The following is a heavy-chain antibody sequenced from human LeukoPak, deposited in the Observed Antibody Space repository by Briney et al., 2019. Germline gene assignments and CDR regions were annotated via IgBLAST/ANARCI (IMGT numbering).Heavy chain of an antibody. J-gene: IGHJ4*02. D-gene: IGHD6-13*01. CDR2: IYRDGST. CDR1: GFSVSINY. Sequence: AGGSLRLSCAGSGFSVSINYMTWVRQAPGKGLEWVSLIYRDGSTYYADSVKGRFTISRDNSKNTLYLQMNSLRAEDTAVYYCARGQQLVPLFDLWGQGTLVTVSS. CDR3: ARGQQLVPLFDL. V-gene: IGHV3-66*02.